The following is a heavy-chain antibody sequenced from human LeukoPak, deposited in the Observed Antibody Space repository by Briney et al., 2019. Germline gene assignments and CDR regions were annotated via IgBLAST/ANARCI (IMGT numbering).Heavy chain of an antibody. J-gene: IGHJ6*03. Sequence: SETLSLTCTVSGGSISSYYWSWIRQPPGKGLEWIGYIYYSGSTNYNPSLKSRVTISVDTSKNQFSLKLSSVTAADTAVYYCASVPLDLNYYYYMDVWGKGTTVTVSS. V-gene: IGHV4-59*01. CDR1: GGSISSYY. CDR3: ASVPLDLNYYYYMDV. D-gene: IGHD6-6*01. CDR2: IYYSGST.